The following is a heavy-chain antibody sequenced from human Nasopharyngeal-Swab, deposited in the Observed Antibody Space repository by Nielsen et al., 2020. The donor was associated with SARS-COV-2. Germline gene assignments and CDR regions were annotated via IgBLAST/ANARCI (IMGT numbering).Heavy chain of an antibody. CDR3: ARLLIAANGHYMDV. D-gene: IGHD2-15*01. J-gene: IGHJ6*03. CDR2: INHTGST. Sequence: RQAPGKGLEWIGEINHTGSTNYNPSLKSRVTISVDTSKNQFSLQLSSVTAADTAVYYCARLLIAANGHYMDVWGKGTTVTVSS. V-gene: IGHV4-34*01.